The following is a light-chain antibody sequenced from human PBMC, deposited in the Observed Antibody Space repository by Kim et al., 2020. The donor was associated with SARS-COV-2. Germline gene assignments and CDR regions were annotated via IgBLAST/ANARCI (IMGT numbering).Light chain of an antibody. Sequence: PGKPARITSGGTNLGSKIVPCYHHNTGQAPVLVIYYDSDRPSGIPARFSGSTPGNTATLTISRVEAGDEADYYCHVWDSSSDHRGVFGGGTQLTFL. CDR3: HVWDSSSDHRGV. J-gene: IGLJ3*02. CDR1: NLGSKI. CDR2: YDS. V-gene: IGLV3-21*04.